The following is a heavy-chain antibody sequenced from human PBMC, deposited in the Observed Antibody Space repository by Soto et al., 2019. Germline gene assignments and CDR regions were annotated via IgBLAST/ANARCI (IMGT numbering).Heavy chain of an antibody. Sequence: ASVKVSCKASGGTFSSYAISWVRQAPGQGLEWMGGIIPIFGTANYAQKFQGRVTITADESTSTAYMELSSLRSEDTAVYYCARAGEAYQLLSPRGMDVWGQGTTVTVSS. CDR2: IIPIFGTA. D-gene: IGHD2-2*01. V-gene: IGHV1-69*13. J-gene: IGHJ6*02. CDR3: ARAGEAYQLLSPRGMDV. CDR1: GGTFSSYA.